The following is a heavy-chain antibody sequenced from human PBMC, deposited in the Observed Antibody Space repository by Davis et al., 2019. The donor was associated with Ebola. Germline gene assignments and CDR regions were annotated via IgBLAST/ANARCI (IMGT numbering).Heavy chain of an antibody. CDR3: ARGQDDHDSSGNYSFDY. D-gene: IGHD3-22*01. CDR1: GYTFTDYY. Sequence: ASVKVSCKASGYTFTDYYIHWVRQAPGQGLQWMGMINPSGDTTNYAQKLQGRVTMTRDTSTSTVYLKLSSLRSEDTAVLYCARGQDDHDSSGNYSFDYWGQGTPVTVSS. J-gene: IGHJ4*02. V-gene: IGHV1-46*03. CDR2: INPSGDTT.